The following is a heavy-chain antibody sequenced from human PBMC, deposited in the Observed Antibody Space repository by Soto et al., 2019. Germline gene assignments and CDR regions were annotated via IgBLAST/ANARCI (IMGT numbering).Heavy chain of an antibody. D-gene: IGHD1-26*01. V-gene: IGHV4-34*01. Sequence: SETLSLTCAVYGGSFSGYYLSWIRQPPVKGLEWIGEINHSGGTNYNPSLKSRVTISVDTSKNQFSLKLSSVTAADTAVFYCARLRWEQPWVFDYWGQGTLVTVYS. CDR1: GGSFSGYY. CDR3: ARLRWEQPWVFDY. J-gene: IGHJ4*02. CDR2: INHSGGT.